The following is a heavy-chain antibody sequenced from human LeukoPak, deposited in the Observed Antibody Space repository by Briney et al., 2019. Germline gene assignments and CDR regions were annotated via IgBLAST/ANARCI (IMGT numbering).Heavy chain of an antibody. J-gene: IGHJ5*02. Sequence: SETLSLTCTVSGGSISSSSYYWGWIRQPPGKGLEWIGNIYYSGSTYYNPSLNSRVTISVDTSKNQFSLKLSSVTAADTAVYYCATRYYYDSSGYYYAWGQGTLVTVSS. V-gene: IGHV4-39*01. CDR3: ATRYYYDSSGYYYA. D-gene: IGHD3-22*01. CDR1: GGSISSSSYY. CDR2: IYYSGST.